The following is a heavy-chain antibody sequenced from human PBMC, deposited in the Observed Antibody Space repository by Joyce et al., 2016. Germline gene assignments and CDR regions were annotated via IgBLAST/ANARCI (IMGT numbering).Heavy chain of an antibody. V-gene: IGHV5-51*01. CDR2: IYPGDSDT. Sequence: EVQLVQSGAEVKKPGESLKISCKGSGYSVTNYWIAWVRQRPGKGLEWMGIIYPGDSDTRYSPSFEGQVTISADKSISTAYLQWSSLKASDTAMYYCARFVASENYCDYWGQGTLVTVSS. D-gene: IGHD2-21*01. CDR1: GYSVTNYW. CDR3: ARFVASENYCDY. J-gene: IGHJ4*02.